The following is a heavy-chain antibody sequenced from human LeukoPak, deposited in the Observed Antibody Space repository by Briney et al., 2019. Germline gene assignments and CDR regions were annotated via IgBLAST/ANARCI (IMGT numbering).Heavy chain of an antibody. D-gene: IGHD2-21*01. CDR2: IYYSGST. J-gene: IGHJ3*02. V-gene: IGHV4-59*01. CDR1: GGSISSYY. Sequence: PSETLSLTCTVSGGSISSYYWSWIRQPPGKGLEWIGYIYYSGSTNYNPSLKSRVTISVDTSKNQLSLKLSSVTAADTAVYYCARDLVGNDAFDIWGQGTMVTVSS. CDR3: ARDLVGNDAFDI.